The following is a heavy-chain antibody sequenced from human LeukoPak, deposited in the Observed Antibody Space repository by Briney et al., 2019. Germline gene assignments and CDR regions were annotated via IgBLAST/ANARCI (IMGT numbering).Heavy chain of an antibody. Sequence: SETLSLTCTVSGGSISSHYWSWIRQPPGKGLEWIGYIHYSGSTNYNPSLKSRVTISLDTSNNQFSLKVNSVTAADTAVYYCARAQGGAFDIWGQGTMVIVSS. D-gene: IGHD3-16*01. J-gene: IGHJ3*02. CDR2: IHYSGST. V-gene: IGHV4-59*11. CDR1: GGSISSHY. CDR3: ARAQGGAFDI.